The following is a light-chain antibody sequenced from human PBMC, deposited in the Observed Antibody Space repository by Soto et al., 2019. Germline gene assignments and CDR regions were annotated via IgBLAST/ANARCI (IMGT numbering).Light chain of an antibody. V-gene: IGKV1-5*01. CDR1: QNINNW. CDR2: DAS. J-gene: IGKJ1*01. CDR3: QHMRT. Sequence: IQMTQSASTLSAYIGDRAAITCRASQNINNWIAWYQQKPGKAPKFLIHDASTLESGVPSRFSGSGFGTEFSLTISSLQPDDFGSYYCQHMRTFGQGTKVDIK.